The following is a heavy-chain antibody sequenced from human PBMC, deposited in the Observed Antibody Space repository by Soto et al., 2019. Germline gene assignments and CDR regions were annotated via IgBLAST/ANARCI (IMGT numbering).Heavy chain of an antibody. CDR3: ARLRGSRDGYNSRTIDY. Sequence: PSETLSLTGAVYGGSFSGYYWSWSRQPPGKGLEWIGEINHSGSTNYNPSLKSRVTISVDTSKNQFSLKLSSVTAADTAVYYCARLRGSRDGYNSRTIDYWGQGTLVTVSS. CDR1: GGSFSGYY. J-gene: IGHJ4*02. CDR2: INHSGST. D-gene: IGHD5-12*01. V-gene: IGHV4-34*01.